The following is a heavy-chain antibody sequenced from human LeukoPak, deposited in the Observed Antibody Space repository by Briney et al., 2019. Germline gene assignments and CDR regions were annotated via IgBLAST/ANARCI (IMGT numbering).Heavy chain of an antibody. CDR3: AKGRGFDVYCRAGSCSTFDP. J-gene: IGHJ5*02. Sequence: GRSLRLSCAASGFTFSDYALHWVRQAPGKGLEWVAVISYDGSNKYYADSVQGRFTISRDNSKNTLYLQMNSLRAEDTAVYYCAKGRGFDVYCRAGSCSTFDPWGQGTLVTVSS. D-gene: IGHD2-15*01. CDR2: ISYDGSNK. V-gene: IGHV3-30*01. CDR1: GFTFSDYA.